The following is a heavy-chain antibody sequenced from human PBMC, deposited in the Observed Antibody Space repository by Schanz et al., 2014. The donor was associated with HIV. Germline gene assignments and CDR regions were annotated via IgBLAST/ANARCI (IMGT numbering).Heavy chain of an antibody. V-gene: IGHV3-23*01. Sequence: EVQLLESGGDLVKPGGSLRLSCTASGFSFSDYHMSWIRQAPGKGLEWVSTISAGVGTASYADSVKGRFTISRDNSKKMLFLQMNRLRAEDTAVYYCAIRTPMISFGAFDIWGRGTMVTVSS. CDR3: AIRTPMISFGAFDI. CDR1: GFSFSDYH. J-gene: IGHJ3*02. CDR2: ISAGVGTA. D-gene: IGHD3-16*01.